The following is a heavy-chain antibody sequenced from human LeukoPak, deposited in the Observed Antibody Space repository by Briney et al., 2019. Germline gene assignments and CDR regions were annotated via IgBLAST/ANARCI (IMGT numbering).Heavy chain of an antibody. V-gene: IGHV4-61*02. CDR2: IYTSGST. D-gene: IGHD6-6*01. Sequence: SSETLSLTCTVSGGSISSGSYYWSWIRQPAGKGLEWIGRIYTSGSTNYNPSLKSRVTISVDTSKTQFSLKLSSVTAADTAVYYCARGRIAARPGWFDPWGQGTLVTVSS. J-gene: IGHJ5*02. CDR3: ARGRIAARPGWFDP. CDR1: GGSISSGSYY.